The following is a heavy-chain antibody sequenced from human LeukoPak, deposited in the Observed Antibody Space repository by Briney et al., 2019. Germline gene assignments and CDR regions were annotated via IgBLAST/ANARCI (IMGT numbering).Heavy chain of an antibody. Sequence: GESLKISCKGSGYNFPNYWIGWVRQMPGKGLEWMAIMYPGDSDTRYKYSPSFQGQVTISADRSISTAYLQWSSLKASDTAMYYCARGFRYCSSTSCPELDWFDPWGQGTLVTVSS. D-gene: IGHD2-2*01. CDR1: GYNFPNYW. V-gene: IGHV5-51*01. J-gene: IGHJ5*02. CDR3: ARGFRYCSSTSCPELDWFDP. CDR2: MYPGDSDT.